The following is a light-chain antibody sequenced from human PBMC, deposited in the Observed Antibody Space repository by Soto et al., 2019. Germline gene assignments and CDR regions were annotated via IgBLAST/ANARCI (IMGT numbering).Light chain of an antibody. CDR3: CSYEAGSTTYV. J-gene: IGLJ1*01. CDR1: SSDVGSYNL. CDR2: EGS. V-gene: IGLV2-23*01. Sequence: QSVLTQPASVSGSRGQSITISCTGTSSDVGSYNLVSWYQQHPGKAPKLMIYEGSKRPSGVYNRFSGSKSGNTASLTISGLQDDDEADYYCCSYEAGSTTYVFGNGNKVTVL.